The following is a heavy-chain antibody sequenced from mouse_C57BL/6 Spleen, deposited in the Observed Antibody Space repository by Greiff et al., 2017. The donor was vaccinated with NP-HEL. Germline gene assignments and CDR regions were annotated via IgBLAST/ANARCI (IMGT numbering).Heavy chain of an antibody. D-gene: IGHD1-1*01. CDR3: ARYITTVVASYYFVY. V-gene: IGHV5-6*01. CDR1: GFTFSSYG. CDR2: ISSGGSYT. J-gene: IGHJ2*01. Sequence: EVQLQESGGDLVKPGGSLKLSCAASGFTFSSYGMSWVRQTPDKRLEWVATISSGGSYTYYPDSVKGRFTISRDNAKNTLYLQMSSLKSEDTAMYYCARYITTVVASYYFVYWGQGTTLTVSS.